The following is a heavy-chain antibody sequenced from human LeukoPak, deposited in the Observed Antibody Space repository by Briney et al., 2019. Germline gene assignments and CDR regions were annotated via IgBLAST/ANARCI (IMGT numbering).Heavy chain of an antibody. CDR1: GYTFTSYY. CDR3: AKYRSGWGFDP. Sequence: ASVKVSCEASGYTFTSYYVHWVRQAPGQGLEWMGIINPSGGSTSYTQKFQGRVTMTRDTSTSTAYMELSGLRSEDTAVYYCAKYRSGWGFDPWGQGTLVTVSS. D-gene: IGHD6-19*01. V-gene: IGHV1-46*01. CDR2: INPSGGST. J-gene: IGHJ5*02.